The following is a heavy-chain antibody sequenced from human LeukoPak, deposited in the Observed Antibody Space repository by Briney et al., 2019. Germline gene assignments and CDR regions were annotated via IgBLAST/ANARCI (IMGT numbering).Heavy chain of an antibody. CDR1: GGSISSSSDY. J-gene: IGHJ4*02. CDR2: IYYSGTT. D-gene: IGHD2-15*01. CDR3: AGSGLGYCSGGTCYHFDY. V-gene: IGHV4-39*01. Sequence: SAEPLSLTCTVSGGSISSSSDYWGWIRQPPGKGLEWIGSIYYSGTTYYNPSLKSRVTISVDTSNNQFSLKLSSVTAADTAVYYCAGSGLGYCSGGTCYHFDYWGQGTLVTVSS.